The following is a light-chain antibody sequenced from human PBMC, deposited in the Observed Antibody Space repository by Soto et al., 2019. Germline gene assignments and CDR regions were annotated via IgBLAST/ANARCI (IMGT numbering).Light chain of an antibody. J-gene: IGLJ3*02. CDR3: AAWDDRLNGWV. CDR1: SSNFGGNT. CDR2: GND. Sequence: QAVVTQPPSASGTPGQRVIISCSGSSSNFGGNTANWYQQFPGTAPKVLIYGNDQRPSGVPDRFSGSKSGTSASLAISGLQSEDEADYYCAAWDDRLNGWVFGGGTKVTVL. V-gene: IGLV1-44*01.